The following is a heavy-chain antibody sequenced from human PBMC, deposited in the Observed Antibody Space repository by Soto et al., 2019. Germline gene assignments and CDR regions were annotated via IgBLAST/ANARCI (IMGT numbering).Heavy chain of an antibody. J-gene: IGHJ4*02. CDR2: IKQDENGK. D-gene: IGHD6-13*01. V-gene: IGHV3-7*02. CDR1: GFTFSSRW. CDR3: ATHDCPAAAGLVLDF. Sequence: EVQLVESGGGLVQPGGSLRLSCEASGFTFSSRWMTWVRQGPGKGLEWVANIKQDENGKDYVDSVKGRFTISRDNAKNALYLQMNSMRPEDTAVYCCATHDCPAAAGLVLDFWGQGTLVTVSS.